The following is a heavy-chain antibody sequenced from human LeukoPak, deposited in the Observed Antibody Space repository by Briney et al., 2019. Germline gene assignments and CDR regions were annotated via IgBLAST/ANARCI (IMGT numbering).Heavy chain of an antibody. V-gene: IGHV3-23*01. J-gene: IGHJ4*02. CDR2: ISGSGGST. CDR3: AKVVVITYGLFDY. D-gene: IGHD3-22*01. CDR1: GGSISSSSYY. Sequence: PSETLSLTCTVSGGSISSSSYYWGWIRQPPGKGLEWVSAISGSGGSTYYADSVKGRSTISRDNSKNTLYLQMNSLRAEDTTVYYCAKVVVITYGLFDYWGQGTLVTVSS.